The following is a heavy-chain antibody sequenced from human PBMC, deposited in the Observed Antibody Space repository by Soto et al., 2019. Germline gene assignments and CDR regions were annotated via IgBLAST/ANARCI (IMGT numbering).Heavy chain of an antibody. CDR1: GYTLTELS. J-gene: IGHJ6*02. CDR2: FDPEDGET. Sequence: ASVKVSCKVSGYTLTELSMHWVRQAPGKGLEWMGGFDPEDGETIYAQKFQGRVTMTEDTSTDTAYMELSSLRSEDTAVYYCAKDLTPAAPYYYGMDVWGQGTTVTVSS. D-gene: IGHD6-25*01. V-gene: IGHV1-24*01. CDR3: AKDLTPAAPYYYGMDV.